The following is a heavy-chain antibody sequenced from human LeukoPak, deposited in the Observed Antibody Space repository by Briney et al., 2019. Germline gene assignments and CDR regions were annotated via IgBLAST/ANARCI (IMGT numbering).Heavy chain of an antibody. CDR1: GYTFTDYY. J-gene: IGHJ4*02. Sequence: ASVKVSCKASGYTFTDYYIHWVRQAPGQGLEWMGWINPNSGGTNYAQKFQGRVTMTRDTSISTAYMELSRLRSDDTAVYYCASGLWIQLWLFDYWGQGTLVTVSS. CDR3: ASGLWIQLWLFDY. D-gene: IGHD5-18*01. CDR2: INPNSGGT. V-gene: IGHV1-2*02.